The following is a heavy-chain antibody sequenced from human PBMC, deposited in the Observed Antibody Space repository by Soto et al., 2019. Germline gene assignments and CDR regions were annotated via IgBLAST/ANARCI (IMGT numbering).Heavy chain of an antibody. CDR2: ISSSSTYI. J-gene: IGHJ4*02. D-gene: IGHD6-19*01. V-gene: IGHV3-21*01. CDR1: GFTFSSHS. Sequence: EVQLVESGGGLVKPGGSLRLSCAASGFTFSSHSMNWVRQAPGKGLEWVSSISSSSTYIFYADSVKGRFTISRDNAKNSLSLQMNSLTAEDTAVYYCARGTYSSGWLGDYWGQGTLVTVSS. CDR3: ARGTYSSGWLGDY.